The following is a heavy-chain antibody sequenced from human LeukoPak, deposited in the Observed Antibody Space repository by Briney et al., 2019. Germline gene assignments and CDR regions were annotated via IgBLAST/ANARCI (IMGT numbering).Heavy chain of an antibody. CDR1: GFTFSSYG. J-gene: IGHJ4*02. CDR3: ARDRGTTVIWGIITPGFFDQ. D-gene: IGHD3-10*01. CDR2: LYFDGINK. Sequence: GGSLRLSCAASGFTFSSYGMHWVRQAPGKGLEWVALLYFDGINKYYADSVKGRFTISRDNSKNTVYLQMNSLRAEDTAVYHCARDRGTTVIWGIITPGFFDQWGQGTLVTVSS. V-gene: IGHV3-33*01.